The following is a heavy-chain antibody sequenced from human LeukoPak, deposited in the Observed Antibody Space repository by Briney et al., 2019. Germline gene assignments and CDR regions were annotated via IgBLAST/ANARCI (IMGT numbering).Heavy chain of an antibody. CDR3: ARVPRWLVPDDWFDP. CDR1: GYTFTSYG. D-gene: IGHD6-19*01. J-gene: IGHJ5*02. V-gene: IGHV1-18*01. Sequence: ASVKVSCKASGYTFTSYGISWVRQAAGQGGEGMGWISAYNGNTNYAQKLQGRVTMTTDTSTSTAYIELRTLRSDDTAVYYCARVPRWLVPDDWFDPWGKGTLVPVSS. CDR2: ISAYNGNT.